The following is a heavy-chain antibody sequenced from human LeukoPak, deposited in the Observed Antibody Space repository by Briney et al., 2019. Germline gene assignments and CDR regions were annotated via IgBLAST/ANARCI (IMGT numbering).Heavy chain of an antibody. CDR2: ISSSSSTI. J-gene: IGHJ3*02. Sequence: GGSLRLSCAASGFTFSDYYMSWIRQAPGKGLEWVSYISSSSSTIYYADSVKGRFTISRDNAKNSLYLQMNSLRAEDTAVYYCARDKYCSSTSCYPGLDAFDIWGQGTMVTVSS. D-gene: IGHD2-2*01. V-gene: IGHV3-11*04. CDR1: GFTFSDYY. CDR3: ARDKYCSSTSCYPGLDAFDI.